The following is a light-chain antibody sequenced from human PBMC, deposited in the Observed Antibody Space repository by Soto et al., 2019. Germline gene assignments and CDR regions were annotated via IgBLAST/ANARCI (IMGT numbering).Light chain of an antibody. V-gene: IGLV2-8*01. J-gene: IGLJ2*01. CDR1: SSDVGGYNF. Sequence: QSVLTQPPSASGSPGQSVTISCTGTSSDVGGYNFVSWYQQHPGKTPKLMIYEVTKRPSGVPDRFSGSKSGNTASLTVSGLQAEDEADYYCSSYGGDNNWGVFGGGTKLTVL. CDR3: SSYGGDNNWGV. CDR2: EVT.